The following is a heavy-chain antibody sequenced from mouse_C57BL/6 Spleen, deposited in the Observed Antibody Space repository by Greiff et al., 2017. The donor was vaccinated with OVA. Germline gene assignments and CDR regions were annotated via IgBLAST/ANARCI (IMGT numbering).Heavy chain of an antibody. Sequence: QVQLQQSGAELVKPGASVKMSCKASGYTFTSYWITWVKQRPGQGLEWIGDIYPGSGSTNYNEKFKSKATLTVDTSSSTAYMQLSSLTSEDSAVYYCARWGLRQGNYAMDYWGQGTSVTVSS. J-gene: IGHJ4*01. D-gene: IGHD2-4*01. CDR3: ARWGLRQGNYAMDY. V-gene: IGHV1-55*01. CDR2: IYPGSGST. CDR1: GYTFTSYW.